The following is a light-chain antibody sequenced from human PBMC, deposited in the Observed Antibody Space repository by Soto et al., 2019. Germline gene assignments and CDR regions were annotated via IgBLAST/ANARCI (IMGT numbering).Light chain of an antibody. CDR3: QQRYSTLT. V-gene: IGKV1-39*01. J-gene: IGKJ3*01. CDR1: QSISSY. Sequence: DIQMTQSPSSLSASVGDRVTITFRASQSISSYLNWYQQKPGKAPKLLIYAASNLQSGVPSRFSGSGSGTDFTLTISSLQPEDFAAYYCQQRYSTLTFGPGTKVDI. CDR2: AAS.